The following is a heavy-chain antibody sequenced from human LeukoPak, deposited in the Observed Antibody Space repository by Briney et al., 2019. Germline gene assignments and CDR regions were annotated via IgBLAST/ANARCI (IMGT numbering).Heavy chain of an antibody. CDR1: GYSFTSYW. CDR2: IYPGDSDT. V-gene: IGHV5-51*01. CDR3: GXRTRXSSVLQYYFDY. Sequence: GESLKISCKGSGYSFTSYWIGWVRQMPGKGLEWMGIIYPGDSDTIYSPSFQGQVTISADRSISTAYLQWSSLKASDTAMYYCGXRTRXSSVLQYYFDYWGQGTLVTVSS. D-gene: IGHD6-19*01. J-gene: IGHJ4*02.